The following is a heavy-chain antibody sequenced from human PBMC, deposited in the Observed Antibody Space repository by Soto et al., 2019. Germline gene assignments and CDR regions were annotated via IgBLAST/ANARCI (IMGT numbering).Heavy chain of an antibody. J-gene: IGHJ3*02. CDR1: GGSISSYY. Sequence: QVQLQESGPGLVKPSETLSLTCTVSGGSISSYYWSWIRQPPGKGLEWIGYIYYSGSTNYNPSLKSRVTISVDTSKNQFSLKLSSVTAADTAVYYCARTSTGFWSGYYTGVSAFDIWGQGTMVTVSS. CDR3: ARTSTGFWSGYYTGVSAFDI. D-gene: IGHD3-3*01. CDR2: IYYSGST. V-gene: IGHV4-59*01.